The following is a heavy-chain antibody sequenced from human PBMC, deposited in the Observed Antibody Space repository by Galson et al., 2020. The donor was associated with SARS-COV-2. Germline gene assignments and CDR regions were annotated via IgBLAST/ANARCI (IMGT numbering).Heavy chain of an antibody. CDR1: GYTLTELS. CDR2: FDPEDGET. Sequence: GESLKISCKVSGYTLTELSMHWVRQAPGKGLEWMGGFDPEDGETIYAQKFQGRVTMTEDTSTDTAYMELSSLRSEDTAVYYCATDFAYCGGDCQPHGPAGYWGQGTLVTVSS. D-gene: IGHD2-21*02. J-gene: IGHJ4*02. CDR3: ATDFAYCGGDCQPHGPAGY. V-gene: IGHV1-24*01.